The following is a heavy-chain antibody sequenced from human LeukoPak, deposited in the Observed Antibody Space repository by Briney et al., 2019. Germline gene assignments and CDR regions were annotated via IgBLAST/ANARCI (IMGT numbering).Heavy chain of an antibody. V-gene: IGHV3-7*01. CDR1: GFTVSSNY. D-gene: IGHD2-2*01. CDR2: IKQDGSEK. CDR3: ARAQYCSSTSCYSPRGYMDV. Sequence: GGSLRLSCAASGFTVSSNYMSWVRQAPGKGLEWVANIKQDGSEKYYVDSVKGRFTISRDNAKNSLYLQMNSLRAEDTAVYYCARAQYCSSTSCYSPRGYMDVWGKGTTVTVSS. J-gene: IGHJ6*03.